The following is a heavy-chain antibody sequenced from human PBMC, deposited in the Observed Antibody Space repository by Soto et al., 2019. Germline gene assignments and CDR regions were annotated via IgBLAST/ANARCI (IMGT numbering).Heavy chain of an antibody. CDR1: GGSFSGYY. CDR3: ARDFKRYSSPPGPLEY. D-gene: IGHD6-13*01. CDR2: IDQSGST. Sequence: PSETLSLTCAVYGGSFSGYYWNWLRQPPGEGLEWIGKIDQSGSTNYNPSLKSRVTMSVDTSRSQFSLQLSSVTVADTAVYYCARDFKRYSSPPGPLEYWGLGTLVTVSS. V-gene: IGHV4-34*01. J-gene: IGHJ4*02.